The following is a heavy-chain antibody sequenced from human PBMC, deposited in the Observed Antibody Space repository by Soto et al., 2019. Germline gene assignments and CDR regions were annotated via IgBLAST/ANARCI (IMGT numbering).Heavy chain of an antibody. J-gene: IGHJ4*02. CDR3: ARQQGTAAANDY. Sequence: QVQLVQSGTEVKEPGSSVKVSCKASGGTFGSYSISWVRQAPGQGLEWMGGIIGIFGTANYAQKFQGRVTITADKSTSTAYMELSILRSEDTAVYYCARQQGTAAANDYWGQGTLVTVSS. CDR1: GGTFGSYS. V-gene: IGHV1-69*06. CDR2: IIGIFGTA. D-gene: IGHD6-13*01.